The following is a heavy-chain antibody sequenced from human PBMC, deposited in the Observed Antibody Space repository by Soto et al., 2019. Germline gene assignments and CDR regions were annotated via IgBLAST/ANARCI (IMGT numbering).Heavy chain of an antibody. CDR1: GAALHSGNYY. Sequence: SETLSLTCSVSGAALHSGNYYWSWIRQVPGKGLEWIGHIYVTGAVDYNPSLRDRITISQDMSERQFSLNLRLVTAADTAVYYCARLRIATNNYKWFDPWGQGTLVTVS. V-gene: IGHV4-31*03. CDR3: ARLRIATNNYKWFDP. CDR2: IYVTGAV. D-gene: IGHD2-21*01. J-gene: IGHJ5*02.